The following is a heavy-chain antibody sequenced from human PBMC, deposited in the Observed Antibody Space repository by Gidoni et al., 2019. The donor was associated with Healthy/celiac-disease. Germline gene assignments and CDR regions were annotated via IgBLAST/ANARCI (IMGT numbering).Heavy chain of an antibody. J-gene: IGHJ6*02. CDR2: IIPIFGTA. Sequence: QVQLVQSGAEVKKPGSSVKVCCKASGGTFSSYASSWVRQAPGQGLEWMGGIIPIFGTANYAQKFQGRVTITADESTSTAYMELSSLRSEDTAVYYCARDPGEGYYDYYYYGMDVWGQGTTVTVSS. CDR1: GGTFSSYA. D-gene: IGHD1-26*01. V-gene: IGHV1-69*01. CDR3: ARDPGEGYYDYYYYGMDV.